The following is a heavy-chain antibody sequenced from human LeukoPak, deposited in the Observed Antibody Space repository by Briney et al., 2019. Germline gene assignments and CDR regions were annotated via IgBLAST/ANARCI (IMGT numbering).Heavy chain of an antibody. CDR3: ARIQDDIVVVSAQGGFDY. Sequence: ASVKVSCKASGYTFTSYGISWVRQAPGQGLEWMGWISAYNGNTNYAQKLQGRVTMTTDTSTSTAYMELRSLRSDDTAVYYCARIQDDIVVVSAQGGFDYWGQGTLVTVSS. CDR1: GYTFTSYG. D-gene: IGHD2-2*01. CDR2: ISAYNGNT. V-gene: IGHV1-18*04. J-gene: IGHJ4*02.